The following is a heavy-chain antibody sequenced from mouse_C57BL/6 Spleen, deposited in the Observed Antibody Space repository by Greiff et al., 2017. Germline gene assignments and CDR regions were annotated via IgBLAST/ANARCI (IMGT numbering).Heavy chain of an antibody. CDR3: ARSTVVTSYYYAMDY. CDR1: GFTFTDYY. Sequence: EVMLVESGGGLVQPGGSLSLSCAASGFTFTDYYMSWVRQPPGKALEWLGFIRNKANGYTTEYSASVKGRFTISRDNSQSILYLQMNALRAEDSATYYCARSTVVTSYYYAMDYWGQGTSVTVSS. D-gene: IGHD1-1*01. V-gene: IGHV7-3*01. CDR2: IRNKANGYTT. J-gene: IGHJ4*01.